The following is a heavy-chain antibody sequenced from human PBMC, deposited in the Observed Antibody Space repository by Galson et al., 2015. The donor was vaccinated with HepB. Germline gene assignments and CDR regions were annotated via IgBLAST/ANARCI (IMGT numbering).Heavy chain of an antibody. V-gene: IGHV1-46*01. CDR2: INPSGGST. CDR1: GYTFTSYY. D-gene: IGHD1-26*01. Sequence: SVKVSCKASGYTFTSYYMHWVRQAPGQGLEWMGIINPSGGSTSYAQKFQGRVTMTRDTSTSTVYMELSSLRSEDTAVYYCARDFRVYGVGATRGYNWFDPWGQGTLVTVSS. J-gene: IGHJ5*02. CDR3: ARDFRVYGVGATRGYNWFDP.